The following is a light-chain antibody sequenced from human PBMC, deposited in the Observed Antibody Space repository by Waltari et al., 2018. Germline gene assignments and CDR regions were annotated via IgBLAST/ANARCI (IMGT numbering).Light chain of an antibody. CDR3: QQRSNWPRT. J-gene: IGKJ1*01. CDR1: QSVSSY. Sequence: ELVLTQSPATLSLSPGERATLPCRASQSVSSYLAWYQQKPGQAPRLLIYDASNRATGIPARFSGSGSGTDFTLTISSLEPEDFAVYYCQQRSNWPRTFGQGTKVEIK. CDR2: DAS. V-gene: IGKV3-11*01.